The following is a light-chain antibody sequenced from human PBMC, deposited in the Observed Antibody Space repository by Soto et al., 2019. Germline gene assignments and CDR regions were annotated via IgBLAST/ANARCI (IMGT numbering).Light chain of an antibody. Sequence: QSALTQPPSASGSPGQSVTISCTGTSSDVGGYDFVSWYQQYPGKAPKLVIYEVTKRPSGVPDRFSGSKSGNTASLTVSGLQAEDEADYYCSSYAGSNNFVVFGGGTKVTVL. CDR1: SSDVGGYDF. CDR3: SSYAGSNNFVV. V-gene: IGLV2-8*01. CDR2: EVT. J-gene: IGLJ3*02.